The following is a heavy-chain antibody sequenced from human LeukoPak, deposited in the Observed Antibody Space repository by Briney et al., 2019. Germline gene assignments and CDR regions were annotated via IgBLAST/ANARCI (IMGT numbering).Heavy chain of an antibody. D-gene: IGHD1-20*01. CDR2: ILYSGST. CDR3: ARDRGGNWNDVRWFDP. Sequence: SDTHSLTCVVSGRSIRRCCYLWSLIRQPPGEGLEWVGDILYSGSTYYNPSLKSRVTISVDTSKNQFSLKLSSVTAADTAVYYCARDRGGNWNDVRWFDPWGQGTLVTVSS. V-gene: IGHV4-30-4*07. J-gene: IGHJ5*02. CDR1: GRSIRRCCYL.